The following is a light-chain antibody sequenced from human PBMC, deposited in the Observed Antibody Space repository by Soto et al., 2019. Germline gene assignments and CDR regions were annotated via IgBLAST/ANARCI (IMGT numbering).Light chain of an antibody. V-gene: IGKV3-20*01. CDR2: ATS. J-gene: IGKJ2*03. Sequence: EIVLTQSPGTLYLSPGEGATLSCRASQSINRNFLAWYQQKRGQVPRLLIYATSIRATRIPDRFSGSGSGTDFTLTVSRLEPEDFAVYYCQQYGSSPMYSFGQGTKVDIK. CDR1: QSINRNF. CDR3: QQYGSSPMYS.